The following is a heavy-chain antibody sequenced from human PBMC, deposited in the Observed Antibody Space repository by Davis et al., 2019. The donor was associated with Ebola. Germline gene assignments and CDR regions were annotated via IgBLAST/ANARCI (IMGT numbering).Heavy chain of an antibody. CDR1: GFTFSSYD. CDR2: IGTAGDT. J-gene: IGHJ4*02. V-gene: IGHV3-13*01. Sequence: PGGSLRLSCAASGFTFSSYDMHWVRQCTGKGLEWVSAIGTAGDTYYPGSVKGRFTISRENAKNSLYLQMNSLRAEDTAVYYCARVRFGDTAVDYWGQGTLVTVSS. D-gene: IGHD5-18*01. CDR3: ARVRFGDTAVDY.